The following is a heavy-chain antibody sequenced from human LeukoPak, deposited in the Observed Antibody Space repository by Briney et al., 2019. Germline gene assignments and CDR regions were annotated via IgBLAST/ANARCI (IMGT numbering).Heavy chain of an antibody. Sequence: QPGRSLRLSCAASGFTFSSYGMHWVRQAPGKGLEWVAVISYDGSNKYYADSVKGRFTISRDNSKNTLYLQMNSLRAEDTAVYYCAKSIISSWWYYWFDPWGQGTLVTVSS. J-gene: IGHJ5*02. CDR1: GFTFSSYG. D-gene: IGHD6-13*01. V-gene: IGHV3-30*18. CDR2: ISYDGSNK. CDR3: AKSIISSWWYYWFDP.